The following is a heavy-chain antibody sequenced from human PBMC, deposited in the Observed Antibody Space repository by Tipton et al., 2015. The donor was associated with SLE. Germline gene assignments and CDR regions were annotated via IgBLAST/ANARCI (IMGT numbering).Heavy chain of an antibody. D-gene: IGHD2-15*01. CDR1: GGSISSSSYY. J-gene: IGHJ3*02. Sequence: LRLSCTVSGGSISSSSYYWGWIRQPPGKGLEWIGSIYYSGSTYYNPSLKSRVTISVDTSKNQFSLKLSSVTAADTAVYYCARVACSGGSCYSGYDAFDIWGQGTMVTVSS. V-gene: IGHV4-39*07. CDR3: ARVACSGGSCYSGYDAFDI. CDR2: IYYSGST.